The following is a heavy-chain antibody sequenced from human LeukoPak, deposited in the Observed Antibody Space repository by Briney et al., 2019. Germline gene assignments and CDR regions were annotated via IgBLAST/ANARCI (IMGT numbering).Heavy chain of an antibody. CDR2: IKSDGRSA. J-gene: IGHJ4*02. V-gene: IGHV3-74*01. CDR1: GFTLSSYW. CDR3: VKDSPPRYSGSPPAY. Sequence: GGSLRLSCGASGFTLSSYWMHWVRQAPGKGLVWVSTIKSDGRSASYADSVRGRFTISRDNAKNTVFLQMGSLRADDTAVYYCVKDSPPRYSGSPPAYWGQGTLVTVSS. D-gene: IGHD1-26*01.